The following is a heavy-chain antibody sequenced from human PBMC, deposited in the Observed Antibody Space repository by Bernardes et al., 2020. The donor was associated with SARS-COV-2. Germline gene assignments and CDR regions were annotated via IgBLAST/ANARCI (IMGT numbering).Heavy chain of an antibody. CDR2: INRNGGIT. CDR1: EFIFNDYV. J-gene: IGHJ4*02. Sequence: GGSLRLSCAASEFIFNDYVMSWFLHAPGKGLEWFSGINRNGGITVHSNSVKARFTISRDNSKNSLYLQLNSLRAEDTALYHCARRYFYVPFVLWGQGTLVTVYS. D-gene: IGHD3-10*02. V-gene: IGHV3-20*01. CDR3: ARRYFYVPFVL.